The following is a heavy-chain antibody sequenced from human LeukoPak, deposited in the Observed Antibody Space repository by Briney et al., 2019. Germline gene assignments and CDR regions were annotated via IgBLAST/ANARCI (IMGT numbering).Heavy chain of an antibody. CDR2: IDTGNGNT. J-gene: IGHJ4*02. D-gene: IGHD3-9*01. Sequence: ASVKVSCKASGYTFTNYAVHWVRQAPGQSLEWMGWIDTGNGNTKYSQKFQGRVTITRDTSARTAYMELSSLRSEDTAVYYCAGMDILTLRFYFDYWGQGTLVTVSS. CDR1: GYTFTNYA. V-gene: IGHV1-3*04. CDR3: AGMDILTLRFYFDY.